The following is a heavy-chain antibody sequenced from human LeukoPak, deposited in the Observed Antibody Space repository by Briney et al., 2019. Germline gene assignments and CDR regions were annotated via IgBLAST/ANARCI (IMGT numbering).Heavy chain of an antibody. CDR1: GGTFSSYA. CDR2: IIPIFGTA. J-gene: IGHJ3*02. Sequence: SVKVSCKASGGTFSSYAISWVRQAPGQGLEWMGGIIPIFGTANYAQKFQGRVTITADASTTTDYMELSRLRSEDTAVYYCASDYEEYGAYTHDAFDIWGQGTMVTVSS. CDR3: ASDYEEYGAYTHDAFDI. D-gene: IGHD4-17*01. V-gene: IGHV1-69*01.